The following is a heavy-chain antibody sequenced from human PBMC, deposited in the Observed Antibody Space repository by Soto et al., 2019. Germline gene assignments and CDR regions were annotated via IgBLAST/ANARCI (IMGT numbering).Heavy chain of an antibody. CDR3: AREGYNWNYKGDY. Sequence: EVQLVESGGGLVKPGGSLRLSCAASGFTFSSYSMNWVRQAPGKGLEWVSSISSSSSYIYYADSVKGRFTISRDNAKNSLYLQKNRLRAEETAGEYCAREGYNWNYKGDYLGQGTLVTVSS. J-gene: IGHJ4*02. D-gene: IGHD1-7*01. CDR1: GFTFSSYS. CDR2: ISSSSSYI. V-gene: IGHV3-21*01.